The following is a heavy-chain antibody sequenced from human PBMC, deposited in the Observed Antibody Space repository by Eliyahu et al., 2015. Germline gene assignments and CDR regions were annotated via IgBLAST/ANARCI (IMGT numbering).Heavy chain of an antibody. V-gene: IGHV3-23*01. J-gene: IGHJ4*02. D-gene: IGHD6-19*01. CDR3: VRRASGWGDFDY. CDR2: IGGDGVQT. CDR1: GFTFSNXP. Sequence: EVQLLESGGGLEQPGGSLTLSCVASGFTFSNXPMNWVRQAPGKGLEWVSSIGGDGVQTFYGDSVKGRFTISRDNPKNTLYLQMSSLRDEDTAVYFCVRRASGWGDFDYWGQGTLVTASS.